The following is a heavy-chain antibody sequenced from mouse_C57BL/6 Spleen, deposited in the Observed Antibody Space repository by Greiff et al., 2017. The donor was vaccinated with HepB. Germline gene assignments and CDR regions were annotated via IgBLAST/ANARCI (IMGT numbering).Heavy chain of an antibody. CDR2: ISDGGSYT. CDR1: GFTFSSYA. V-gene: IGHV5-4*01. CDR3: AQTGTFDD. D-gene: IGHD4-1*01. Sequence: EVQRVESGGGLVKPGGSLKLSCAASGFTFSSYAMSWVRQTPEKGLEWVATISDGGSYTYYPDNVKGRFTISRDNAKNNLYLQMSRLKSEDTAMYYCAQTGTFDDWGQGTTLTVSS. J-gene: IGHJ2*01.